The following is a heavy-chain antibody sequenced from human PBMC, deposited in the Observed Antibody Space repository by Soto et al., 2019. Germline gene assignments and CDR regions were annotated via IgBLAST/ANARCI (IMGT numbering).Heavy chain of an antibody. D-gene: IGHD3-9*01. CDR3: ATSFRYFDN. CDR1: GFTPTTTP. V-gene: IGHV3-23*01. J-gene: IGHJ4*02. CDR2: ISGTASRT. Sequence: PGGSLRLSCAGSGFTPTTTPLSWVRQPPGKGLEWVTTISGTASRTYYVDSVKGRFFISRDNSKNTVTLQMNNLTVDDTAVYYCATSFRYFDNWGRGTRVTVSS.